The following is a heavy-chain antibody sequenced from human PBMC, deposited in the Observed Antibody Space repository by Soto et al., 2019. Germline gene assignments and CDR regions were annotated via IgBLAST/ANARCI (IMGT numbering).Heavy chain of an antibody. CDR1: GFTFSSYG. CDR3: AKDERTFSLLFDAFDI. J-gene: IGHJ3*02. V-gene: IGHV3-30*18. D-gene: IGHD1-1*01. CDR2: ISYDGSNK. Sequence: QVQLVESGGGVVQPGRSLRLSCAASGFTFSSYGMHWVRQAPGKGLEWVAVISYDGSNKYYADSVKGRFTISRDNSKNTLYLQMNSLRAEDTAVYYCAKDERTFSLLFDAFDIWGQGTMVTVSS.